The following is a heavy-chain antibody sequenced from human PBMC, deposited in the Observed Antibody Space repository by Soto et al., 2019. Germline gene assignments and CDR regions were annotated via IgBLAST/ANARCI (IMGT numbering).Heavy chain of an antibody. V-gene: IGHV4-4*02. J-gene: IGHJ6*02. CDR3: ARVSGSYYYGMDV. CDR1: GGSISSSNW. D-gene: IGHD1-26*01. Sequence: QVQLQESGPGLVKPSGTLSLTCAVSGGSISSSNWWSGVRQPPGKGLEWIGEIYHSGSTNYNPSLKSRSTISVDTSKELFSLKVGAVVAADTAVYYCARVSGSYYYGMDVWGQGTTVTVSS. CDR2: IYHSGST.